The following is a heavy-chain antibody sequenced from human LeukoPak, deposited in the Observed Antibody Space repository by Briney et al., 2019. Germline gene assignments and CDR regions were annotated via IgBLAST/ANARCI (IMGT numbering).Heavy chain of an antibody. V-gene: IGHV3-21*01. CDR3: ARVGATVLIGVQY. CDR2: ISSSSSYI. Sequence: PGGSLRLSCAASGFTFSSYSMNWVRQAPGKGLEWVSSISSSSSYIYYADSVKGRFTISRDNAKNSLYLQMNSLRAEDTAVYYCARVGATVLIGVQYWGQGTLVTVSS. CDR1: GFTFSSYS. J-gene: IGHJ4*02. D-gene: IGHD1-26*01.